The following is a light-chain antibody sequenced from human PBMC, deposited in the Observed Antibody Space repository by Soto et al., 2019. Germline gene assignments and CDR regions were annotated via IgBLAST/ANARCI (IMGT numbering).Light chain of an antibody. CDR2: AAS. J-gene: IGKJ5*01. V-gene: IGKV3-20*01. CDR3: HHYGSSRIT. Sequence: EIVLTQSPGTLSLSPGERATLSCRASQSVSSGYLAWFQQKPGQAPRLVIYAASSRATGIPDRLSGSVSGTDFTLTISRLEPDDFAVYYCHHYGSSRITFGQGTRLEIK. CDR1: QSVSSGY.